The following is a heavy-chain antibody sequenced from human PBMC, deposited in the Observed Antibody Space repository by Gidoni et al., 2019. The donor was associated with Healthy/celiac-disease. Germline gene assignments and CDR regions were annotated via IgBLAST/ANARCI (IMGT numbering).Heavy chain of an antibody. CDR3: AREPDYYDSSGYYSDAFDI. V-gene: IGHV3-21*01. Sequence: EVQLVESGGGLVKPGGSLRLSCAASGFPFSSYSMNWVRQAPGKGLEWVSSISSSSSYIYYADSVKGRFTISRDNAKNSLYLQMNSLRAEDTAVYYCAREPDYYDSSGYYSDAFDIWGQGTMVTVSS. CDR2: ISSSSSYI. D-gene: IGHD3-22*01. J-gene: IGHJ3*02. CDR1: GFPFSSYS.